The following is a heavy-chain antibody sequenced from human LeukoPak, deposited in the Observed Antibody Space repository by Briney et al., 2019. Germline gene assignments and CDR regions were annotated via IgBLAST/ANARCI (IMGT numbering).Heavy chain of an antibody. D-gene: IGHD6-13*01. Sequence: GGSLRLSCAASGFTFSSYWMHWVRQAPGKGLVWVSRINSDGSSTSYADSVKGRFTISRDNAKNTLYLKMNSLRDEDTAVYYCARTAAGPLSSHDVPYDYWGQGTLVTVSS. CDR2: INSDGSST. CDR1: GFTFSSYW. V-gene: IGHV3-74*01. J-gene: IGHJ4*02. CDR3: ARTAAGPLSSHDVPYDY.